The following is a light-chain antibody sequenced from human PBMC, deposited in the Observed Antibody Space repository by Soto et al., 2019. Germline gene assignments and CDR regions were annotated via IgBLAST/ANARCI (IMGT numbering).Light chain of an antibody. CDR3: QSADSFVV. CDR2: KDS. V-gene: IGLV3-25*03. Sequence: SYELTQPPSVSVSPGQTARITCSGDALPKQYAYWYQQKPGQAPVLVIYKDSERPSGIPERFSGSSSGTTVTLTISGVLAEDEADYYCQSADSFVVFGGGTKLTVL. CDR1: ALPKQY. J-gene: IGLJ2*01.